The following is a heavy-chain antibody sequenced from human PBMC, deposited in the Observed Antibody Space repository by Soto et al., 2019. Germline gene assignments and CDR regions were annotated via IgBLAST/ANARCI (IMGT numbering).Heavy chain of an antibody. CDR3: AREPKVDSSSWTGYYFDY. Sequence: PSQTLSLTCAISGDSVSSNSAAWNWIRQSPSRGLEWLGRTYYRSKWYNDYALSVRSRITINPDTSKSQFSLRLKSVTPEDTAVYYCAREPKVDSSSWTGYYFDYWGQGTLVIVSS. J-gene: IGHJ4*02. V-gene: IGHV6-1*01. CDR2: TYYRSKWYN. CDR1: GDSVSSNSAA. D-gene: IGHD6-13*01.